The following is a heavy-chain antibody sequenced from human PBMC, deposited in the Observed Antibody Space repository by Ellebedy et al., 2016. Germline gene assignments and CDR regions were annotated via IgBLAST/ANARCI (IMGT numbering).Heavy chain of an antibody. J-gene: IGHJ3*02. CDR3: NYYGSGTYYPVAFDI. V-gene: IGHV4-30-4*01. D-gene: IGHD3-10*01. Sequence: SETLSLTXTVSGGSISSVDYYWNWIRQPPGKGLEWIGYIYYSGSTYYNPSLKSRATISVDTSKNQFSLKLSSVNAADTAVYYCNYYGSGTYYPVAFDIWGQGTMVTVSS. CDR1: GGSISSVDYY. CDR2: IYYSGST.